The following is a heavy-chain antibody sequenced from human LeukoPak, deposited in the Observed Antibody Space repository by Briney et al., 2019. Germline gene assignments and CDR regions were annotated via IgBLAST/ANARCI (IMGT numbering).Heavy chain of an antibody. J-gene: IGHJ4*02. CDR3: ASPGSAAGDY. CDR2: IYYSGST. D-gene: IGHD6-13*01. V-gene: IGHV4-39*01. CDR1: GGSISSSSYY. Sequence: SETLSLTCTVSGGSISSSSYYWGWIRQSPGKGLEWIGSIYYSGSTYYNPSLKSRVTISVDTSKNQFSLKLSSVTAADTAVYYCASPGSAAGDYWGQGTLVTVSS.